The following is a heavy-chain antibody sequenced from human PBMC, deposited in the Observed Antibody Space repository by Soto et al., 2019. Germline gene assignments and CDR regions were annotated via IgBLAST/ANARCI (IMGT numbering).Heavy chain of an antibody. J-gene: IGHJ4*02. CDR1: GYTFTGYY. Sequence: ASVKVSCKASGYTFTGYYMHWVRQAPGQGLEWMGWINPNSGGTNYAQKFQGRVTMTRDTSISTAYMELSRLRSDDTAVYYCASGYSSGRFQKYFDYWGQGTLVTVSS. V-gene: IGHV1-2*02. CDR2: INPNSGGT. D-gene: IGHD6-19*01. CDR3: ASGYSSGRFQKYFDY.